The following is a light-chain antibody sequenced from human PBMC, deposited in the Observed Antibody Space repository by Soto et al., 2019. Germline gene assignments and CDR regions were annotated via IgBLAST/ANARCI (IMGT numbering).Light chain of an antibody. J-gene: IGLJ1*01. CDR1: SSDVGGYTY. CDR2: DVS. V-gene: IGLV2-14*01. Sequence: HSALTQPASVSRSPGQSITITCAGTSSDVGGYTYVSWYQQHPGKAPKLMIYDVSNRPSGVSNRFSGSKSGNTASLTISGLQAEDEADYYCTSYTSSSTPYVFGGGTKVTV. CDR3: TSYTSSSTPYV.